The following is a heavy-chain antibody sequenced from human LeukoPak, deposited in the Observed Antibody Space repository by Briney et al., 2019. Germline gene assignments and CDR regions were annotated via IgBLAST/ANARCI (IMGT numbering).Heavy chain of an antibody. D-gene: IGHD3-22*01. CDR1: GFTFSSYA. CDR3: AKGHSSGYGYYFDY. Sequence: GGSLRLSCAASGFTFSSYAMSWVRQPPGKGLEWVSGMTGSGSNTYYARSVKGRFTISRDNSKNTLYLQMNSLRAEDTAVYYCAKGHSSGYGYYFDYWGQGTLVTVSS. V-gene: IGHV3-23*01. J-gene: IGHJ4*02. CDR2: MTGSGSNT.